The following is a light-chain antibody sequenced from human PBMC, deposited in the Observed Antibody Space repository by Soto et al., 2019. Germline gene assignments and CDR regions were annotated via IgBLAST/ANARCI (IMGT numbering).Light chain of an antibody. CDR2: GAS. V-gene: IGKV3-20*01. J-gene: IGKJ4*02. CDR1: QSVRSSH. CDR3: QQYSSSPLT. Sequence: DIVLTQSPGTLSLSPGERATLSCRASQSVRSSHLAWYQQKPGQAPRLLIYGASSRATGIPDRFSGSGSATDFTLTISRLEPEDFAVYHCQQYSSSPLTFGGGTKVDI.